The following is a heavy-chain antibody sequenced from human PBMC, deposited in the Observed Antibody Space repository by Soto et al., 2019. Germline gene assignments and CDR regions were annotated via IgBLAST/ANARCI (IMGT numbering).Heavy chain of an antibody. J-gene: IGHJ4*02. CDR2: IKQDGSER. CDR3: ARRNFGVLTDY. Sequence: GVLRLSCAVSGFNFRDFWMSWVRQAPGKGLEWVANIKQDGSERYYVDSVKGRFTVSRDNTKNSLYLQMNSLRAEDAAMYYCARRNFGVLTDYWGPGTLVTVSS. V-gene: IGHV3-7*03. D-gene: IGHD3-3*01. CDR1: GFNFRDFW.